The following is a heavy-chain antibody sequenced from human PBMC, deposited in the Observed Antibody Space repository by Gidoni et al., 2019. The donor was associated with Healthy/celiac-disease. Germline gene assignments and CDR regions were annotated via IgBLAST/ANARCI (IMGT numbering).Heavy chain of an antibody. D-gene: IGHD1-1*01. Sequence: QVQLQESGPGLVKPSETLSLTCTVSGGSISSYSWRWIRQPPGKGLEWIGYIYYSGSTNYNPSLKSRVTISVDTSKNQFSLKLSSVTAADTAVYYCARAGGTTASWFDPWGQGTLVTVSS. CDR2: IYYSGST. J-gene: IGHJ5*02. CDR3: ARAGGTTASWFDP. V-gene: IGHV4-59*01. CDR1: GGSISSYS.